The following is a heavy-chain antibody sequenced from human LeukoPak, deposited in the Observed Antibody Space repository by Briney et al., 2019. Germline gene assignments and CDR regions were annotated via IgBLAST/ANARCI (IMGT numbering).Heavy chain of an antibody. V-gene: IGHV5-51*01. D-gene: IGHD3-9*01. CDR2: IYPGDSDT. Sequence: GESLKISCKGSGYSFTSYWIGWVRQMPGKGLEWMGIIYPGDSDTRYSPSFQGQVTISADKSISTAYLQWSSLKASDTAMYYCARLHYDILTGPNNWFDPWGQGTLVTVSS. J-gene: IGHJ5*02. CDR1: GYSFTSYW. CDR3: ARLHYDILTGPNNWFDP.